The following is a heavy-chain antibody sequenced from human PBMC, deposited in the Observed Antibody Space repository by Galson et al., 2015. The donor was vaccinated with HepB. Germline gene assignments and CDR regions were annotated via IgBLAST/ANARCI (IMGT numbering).Heavy chain of an antibody. CDR3: AKSRLYRRARGGSWFDL. D-gene: IGHD4-11*01. V-gene: IGHV4-34*01. J-gene: IGHJ5*02. Sequence: ETLSLTCAVHDESISGYYRTWLRQPPGKGLEWIGEINYSERTNYNPSLRSRVTMSIDTSKNQFSLNLTNVTAADTGVYFCAKSRLYRRARGGSWFDLWGQGTLVTVSS. CDR1: DESISGYY. CDR2: INYSERT.